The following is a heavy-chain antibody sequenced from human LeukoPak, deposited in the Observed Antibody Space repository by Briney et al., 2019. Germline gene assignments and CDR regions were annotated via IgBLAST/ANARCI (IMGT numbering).Heavy chain of an antibody. V-gene: IGHV1-2*02. CDR3: VRSWNDHRTGFDP. CDR2: INPNSGGT. Sequence: ASVKVSCKASGYTFTGYYMHWVRQAPGQGLEWMGWINPNSGGTNYAQKFQGRVTMTRDTSISTAYMELSRLRSDDTAVYYCVRSWNDHRTGFDPWGQGTLVTVSS. J-gene: IGHJ5*02. CDR1: GYTFTGYY. D-gene: IGHD1-1*01.